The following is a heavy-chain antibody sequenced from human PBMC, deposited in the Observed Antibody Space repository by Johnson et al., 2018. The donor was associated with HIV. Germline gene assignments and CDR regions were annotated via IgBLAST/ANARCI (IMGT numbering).Heavy chain of an antibody. Sequence: QVQLVESGGGVVQPGRSLRLSCAAFGFTFSSYGIHWVRQAPGKGLEWVAVISYDGSNKYYADSVKGRFTISRDNSKNTLYLQMNSLRAEDTAVYYCAKDRGLSAFEIWGQGTMVTVSS. CDR2: ISYDGSNK. D-gene: IGHD3-10*01. J-gene: IGHJ3*02. CDR1: GFTFSSYG. CDR3: AKDRGLSAFEI. V-gene: IGHV3-30*18.